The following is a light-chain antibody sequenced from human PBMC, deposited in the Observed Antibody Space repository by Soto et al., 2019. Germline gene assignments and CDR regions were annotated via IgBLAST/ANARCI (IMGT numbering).Light chain of an antibody. CDR1: QDIRGA. J-gene: IGKJ5*01. V-gene: IGKV1-13*02. CDR3: QPFNSYPIT. Sequence: AIQLTQSPSSLSASVGDRVTITCRASQDIRGALAWYQQKPGKAPKILIYDVSTLVSGVPSRFSGSSSGTDFTLTISRLQPVDVASYYCQPFNSYPITFGQGTRLEIK. CDR2: DVS.